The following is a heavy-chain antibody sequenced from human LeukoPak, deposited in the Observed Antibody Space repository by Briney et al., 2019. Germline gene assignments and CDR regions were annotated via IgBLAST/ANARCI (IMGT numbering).Heavy chain of an antibody. CDR1: GFTFSLYW. Sequence: PGGSLRLSCAASGFTFSLYWMNWVRQAPGKGLEWVASIMKDGSEKYYVDSVKGRFTISRDNAKDSLYLQMNSLRAEDTAVYYCEKARPGDTFDFWGQGTLVTVSS. D-gene: IGHD3-10*01. CDR3: EKARPGDTFDF. CDR2: IMKDGSEK. J-gene: IGHJ4*02. V-gene: IGHV3-7*01.